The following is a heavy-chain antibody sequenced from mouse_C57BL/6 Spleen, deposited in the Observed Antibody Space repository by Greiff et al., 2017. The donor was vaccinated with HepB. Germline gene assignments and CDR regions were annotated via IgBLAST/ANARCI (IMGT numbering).Heavy chain of an antibody. Sequence: QVQLQQSGAELVRPGSSVKLSCKASGYTFTSYWMHWVKQRPIQGLEWIGKIDPSDSETHYNQKFKDKATLTVDKSSSTAYMQLSSLTSEDSAVYYCARGNGYDPWFAYWGQGTLVTVSA. J-gene: IGHJ3*01. CDR1: GYTFTSYW. V-gene: IGHV1-52*01. D-gene: IGHD2-2*01. CDR3: ARGNGYDPWFAY. CDR2: IDPSDSET.